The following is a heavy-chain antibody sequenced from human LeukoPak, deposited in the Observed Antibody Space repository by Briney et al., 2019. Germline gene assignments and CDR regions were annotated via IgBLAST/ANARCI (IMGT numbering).Heavy chain of an antibody. Sequence: SQTLSLTCAISGDSVSSNSAAWNWIRQSPSSGLEWLGRTYYRSKWYNDYAVSVKSRITVNPDTSKNQFSLQLNSVTPEDTAVYYCAREPFGVIAVADYYFDYWGQGTLVTVSS. J-gene: IGHJ4*02. V-gene: IGHV6-1*01. CDR3: AREPFGVIAVADYYFDY. CDR2: TYYRSKWYN. D-gene: IGHD6-19*01. CDR1: GDSVSSNSAA.